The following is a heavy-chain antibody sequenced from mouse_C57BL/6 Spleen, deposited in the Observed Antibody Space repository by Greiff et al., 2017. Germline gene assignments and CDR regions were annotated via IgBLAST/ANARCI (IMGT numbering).Heavy chain of an antibody. CDR3: ARNYVDD. V-gene: IGHV5-6*01. J-gene: IGHJ2*01. Sequence: EVQGVESGGDLVKPGGSLKLSCAASGFTFSSYGMSWVRQTPDKRLEWVATISSGGSYTYYPDSVKGRFTISRDNAKNTLYLQMSSLKSEDTAMYYCARNYVDDWGQGTTLTVSS. CDR2: ISSGGSYT. CDR1: GFTFSSYG.